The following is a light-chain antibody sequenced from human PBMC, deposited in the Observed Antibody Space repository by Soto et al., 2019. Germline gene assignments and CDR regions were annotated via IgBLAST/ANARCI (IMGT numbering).Light chain of an antibody. CDR2: SNN. CDR1: SSNIGSNT. V-gene: IGLV1-44*01. CDR3: AAWDDSLNGYV. Sequence: QSVLTQPPSASGTPGQRVTISCSGSSSNIGSNTVNWYQQLPGTAPKLLIYSNNQRPSGVPDRFSGSKSGPSASLAISGLQAEDEADYYCAAWDDSLNGYVVGTGIKLTV. J-gene: IGLJ1*01.